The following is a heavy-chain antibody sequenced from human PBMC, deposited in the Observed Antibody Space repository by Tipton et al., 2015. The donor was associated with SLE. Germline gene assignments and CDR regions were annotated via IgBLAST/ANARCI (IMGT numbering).Heavy chain of an antibody. D-gene: IGHD6-19*01. J-gene: IGHJ6*03. Sequence: TLSLTCTVSGGSISSYYWSWIRQPPGKGLEWIGYIYYSGSTNYNPSLKSRVTISVDTSKNQFSLKLSSVTAADTAVYYCAREKRIAVAGYYYMDVWGKGTTVTDSS. V-gene: IGHV4-59*01. CDR2: IYYSGST. CDR3: AREKRIAVAGYYYMDV. CDR1: GGSISSYY.